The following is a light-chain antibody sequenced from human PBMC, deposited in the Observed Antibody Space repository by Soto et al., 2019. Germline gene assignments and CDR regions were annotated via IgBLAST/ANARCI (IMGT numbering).Light chain of an antibody. CDR1: RSISTW. CDR2: KAS. V-gene: IGKV1-5*03. Sequence: DIQMTQSPSTLSASVGDRVTISCRASRSISTWMSWYQQKPGKAPKVLIYKASSLESGVPSRFSGSGSGTEFTLTISSTQPDDYATYYCRQYDYYSTFGQGTKVEIK. CDR3: RQYDYYST. J-gene: IGKJ1*01.